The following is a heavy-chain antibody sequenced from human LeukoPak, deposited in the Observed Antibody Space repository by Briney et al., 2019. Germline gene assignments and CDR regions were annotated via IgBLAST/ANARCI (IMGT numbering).Heavy chain of an antibody. CDR2: IYYSGST. CDR1: GGSISSGDYY. D-gene: IGHD3-3*01. J-gene: IGHJ4*02. V-gene: IGHV4-30-4*08. Sequence: NPSQTLSLTCTVSGGSISSGDYYWSWIRQPPGKGLEWIGYIYYSGSTYYNPSLKSRVTISVDTSKNQFSLNLSSVTAADTAVYYCARGVWSGYYADYWGQGTLVTVSP. CDR3: ARGVWSGYYADY.